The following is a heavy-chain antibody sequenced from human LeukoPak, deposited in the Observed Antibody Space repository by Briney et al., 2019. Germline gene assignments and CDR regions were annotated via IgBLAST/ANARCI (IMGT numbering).Heavy chain of an antibody. Sequence: NPSETLSLTCTVSGGSISSYYWSWIRQPAGKGLEWIGRIYTSGSTNYNPSLKSRVIMSVDTSKNQFSLKLSSVTAADTAVYYCARVGVDYGDYYYYMDVWGKGTTVTVSS. CDR3: ARVGVDYGDYYYYMDV. CDR2: IYTSGST. CDR1: GGSISSYY. J-gene: IGHJ6*03. V-gene: IGHV4-4*07. D-gene: IGHD4-17*01.